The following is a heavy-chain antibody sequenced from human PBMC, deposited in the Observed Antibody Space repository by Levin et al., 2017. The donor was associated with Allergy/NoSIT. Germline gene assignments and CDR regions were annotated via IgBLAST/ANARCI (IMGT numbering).Heavy chain of an antibody. J-gene: IGHJ5*02. CDR3: ARYYYSLEGWFDP. Sequence: GESLKISCAASGFTFSSYSMNWVRQAPGKGLEWVSYISSSSSTIYYADSVKGRFTISRDNAKNSLYLQMNSLRAEDTAVYYCARYYYSLEGWFDPWGQGTLVTVSS. D-gene: IGHD3-22*01. CDR2: ISSSSSTI. CDR1: GFTFSSYS. V-gene: IGHV3-48*01.